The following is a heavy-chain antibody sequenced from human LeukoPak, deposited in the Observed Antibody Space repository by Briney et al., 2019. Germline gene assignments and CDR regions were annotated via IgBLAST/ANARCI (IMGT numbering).Heavy chain of an antibody. D-gene: IGHD3-10*01. CDR3: TRLTMVRGLIIYFDF. Sequence: GGSLRLSCAASGFTFSDSSIHWVRQTSGKGLEWVGRIRSKANNFATAYAASVEGRFTISRDDSKNTAYLQMNSLKTEDTALYYCTRLTMVRGLIIYFDFWGQGTLVTVSS. CDR2: IRSKANNFAT. CDR1: GFTFSDSS. V-gene: IGHV3-73*01. J-gene: IGHJ4*02.